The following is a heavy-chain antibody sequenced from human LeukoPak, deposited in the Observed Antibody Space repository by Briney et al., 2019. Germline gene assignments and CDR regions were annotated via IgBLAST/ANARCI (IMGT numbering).Heavy chain of an antibody. V-gene: IGHV1-2*02. CDR1: GYTFTSYD. J-gene: IGHJ6*03. CDR3: ARVKDRISMVRGVLSPQNYYYYYMDV. Sequence: GASVKVSCKASGYTFTSYDINWVRQATGQGLEWMGWINPNSGGTNYAQKFQGRVTMTRDTSISTAYMELSRLRSDDTAVYYCARVKDRISMVRGVLSPQNYYYYYMDVWGKGTTVTVSS. CDR2: INPNSGGT. D-gene: IGHD3-10*01.